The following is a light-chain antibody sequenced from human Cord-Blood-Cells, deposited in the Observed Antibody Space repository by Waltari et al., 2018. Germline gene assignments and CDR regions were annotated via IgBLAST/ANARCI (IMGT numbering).Light chain of an antibody. V-gene: IGKV3-20*01. CDR2: GAS. CDR1: QSVSSSY. J-gene: IGKJ2*01. Sequence: EIVLTQSPGTLSLSPGERATLSCRASQSVSSSYLAWYQQKPGQAPRLRSYGASSRATGMPDMFSGSGSRTDFTLTVSRLEPEDFAVYYCQQYGSSPMYTCGQGTKLGIK. CDR3: QQYGSSPMYT.